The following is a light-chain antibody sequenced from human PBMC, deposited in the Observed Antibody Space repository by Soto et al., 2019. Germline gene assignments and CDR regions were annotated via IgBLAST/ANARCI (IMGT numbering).Light chain of an antibody. CDR3: AAWDDSLSGFHV. J-gene: IGLJ1*01. CDR1: TSNIGTNY. V-gene: IGLV1-47*01. CDR2: RDD. Sequence: QSVLTQPPSASGTPGQRVTISCSGSTSNIGTNYVYWYQQLPGTAPTLLIYRDDQRPSGVPDRFSGSKSGTSASLAISGLRSEDEADYFCAAWDDSLSGFHVFGTGTKATVL.